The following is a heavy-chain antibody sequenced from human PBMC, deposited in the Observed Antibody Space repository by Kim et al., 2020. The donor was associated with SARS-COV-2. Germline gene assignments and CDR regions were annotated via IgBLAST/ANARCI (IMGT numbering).Heavy chain of an antibody. D-gene: IGHD6-13*01. V-gene: IGHV4-39*01. Sequence: NPALKSRVTISVDTSKNQFSLKLSSVTAADTAVYYCARHCKAAGTDYFDYWGQGTLVTVSS. J-gene: IGHJ4*02. CDR3: ARHCKAAGTDYFDY.